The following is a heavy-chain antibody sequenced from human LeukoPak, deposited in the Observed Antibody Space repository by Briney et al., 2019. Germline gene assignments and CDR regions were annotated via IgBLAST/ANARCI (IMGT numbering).Heavy chain of an antibody. CDR3: AKESCSSRCNFDY. Sequence: GGSLRLSCAASGFTFSTYGMHWVRQAPGKGLEWVAVVTNDGNNKYYTDSVKGRFTISRDNSKDTLYLQMNSLRADDTAVYYCAKESCSSRCNFDYWGQGTLVTVSS. J-gene: IGHJ4*02. V-gene: IGHV3-30*18. CDR2: VTNDGNNK. CDR1: GFTFSTYG. D-gene: IGHD2-2*01.